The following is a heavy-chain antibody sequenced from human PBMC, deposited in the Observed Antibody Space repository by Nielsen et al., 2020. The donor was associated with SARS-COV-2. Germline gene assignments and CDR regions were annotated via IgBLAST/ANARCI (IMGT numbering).Heavy chain of an antibody. J-gene: IGHJ3*02. CDR1: GFTFGTYT. Sequence: GESLKISCVASGFTFGTYTMNWVRQAPGKGLEWVSSMTSTGSYIRYADSVKGRFALSRDNAKNALYLHMSTLRVEDTAVYYCTRATTLIGVFDDAFDIWGQGTLVTISS. V-gene: IGHV3-21*01. CDR2: MTSTGSYI. CDR3: TRATTLIGVFDDAFDI. D-gene: IGHD3-3*01.